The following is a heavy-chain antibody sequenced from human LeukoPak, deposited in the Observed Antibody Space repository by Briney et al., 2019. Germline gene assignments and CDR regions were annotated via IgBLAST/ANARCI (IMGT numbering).Heavy chain of an antibody. CDR2: INPNSGGT. CDR1: GYTFTGYY. J-gene: IGHJ4*02. Sequence: ASVKVSCKASGYTFTGYYMHWVRQAPGQGLEWMGWINPNSGGTNYAQKFQGRVTMTGDTSISTAYMELSRLRSDDTAVYYCARGLAISYQLLYEMTAPFDYWGQGTLVTVSS. CDR3: ARGLAISYQLLYEMTAPFDY. V-gene: IGHV1-2*02. D-gene: IGHD2-2*02.